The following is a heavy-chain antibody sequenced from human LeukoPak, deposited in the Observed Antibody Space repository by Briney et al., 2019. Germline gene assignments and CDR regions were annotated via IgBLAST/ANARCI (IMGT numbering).Heavy chain of an antibody. V-gene: IGHV4-59*01. J-gene: IGHJ6*03. CDR3: ARGQQWLVRDYYYYMDV. Sequence: PSETLSLTCTVSGGSISSYYWSWIRQPPGKGLEWIGYIYYSGSTNYNPSLKSRVTISVDTSKNQFSLKLSSVTAADTAVYYCARGQQWLVRDYYYYMDVWGKGTTVTVSS. D-gene: IGHD6-19*01. CDR2: IYYSGST. CDR1: GGSISSYY.